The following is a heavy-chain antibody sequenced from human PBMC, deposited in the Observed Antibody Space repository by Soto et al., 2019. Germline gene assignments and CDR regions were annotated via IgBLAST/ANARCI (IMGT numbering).Heavy chain of an antibody. V-gene: IGHV4-4*02. J-gene: IGHJ5*02. CDR3: ARDLIRYFDWQNNWFDP. Sequence: QVQLQESGPGLVKPSETLSLTCAVSGGSISSSNWWNWVRQPPGKGLEWIGEIYHSGSTNYNPSLKRRFTRSLDKSKNQFSLKLNSVTAADTAVYYCARDLIRYFDWQNNWFDPWGRGTLVTVSS. CDR2: IYHSGST. CDR1: GGSISSSNW. D-gene: IGHD3-9*01.